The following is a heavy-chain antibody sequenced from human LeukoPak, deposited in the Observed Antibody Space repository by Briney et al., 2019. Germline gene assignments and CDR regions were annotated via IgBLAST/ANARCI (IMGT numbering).Heavy chain of an antibody. CDR3: ASHGDCGGTNCLAFDV. Sequence: SETLSLTCTVSGGSISSYFWSWLRQPPGEGLEWIGFISSGGDTNYHPSLKSRVSISETTSKGQFSLELSSVTAADTAVYYCASHGDCGGTNCLAFDVWGQGAMVIVSS. V-gene: IGHV4-4*09. CDR2: ISSGGDT. J-gene: IGHJ3*01. CDR1: GGSISSYF. D-gene: IGHD2-21*01.